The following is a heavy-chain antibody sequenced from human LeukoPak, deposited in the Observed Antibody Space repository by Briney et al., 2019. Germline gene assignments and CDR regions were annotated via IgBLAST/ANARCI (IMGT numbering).Heavy chain of an antibody. V-gene: IGHV4-4*07. Sequence: PSETLSLTCTVSGGSISSYYWSWIRQPAGKGLEWIGRIYTSGSSNYNPSLKSRVTMSVDTSKNQFSLKLTSVTAADTAVYYCARHPFAMVRGVVEWFDPWGQGTLVAVSS. D-gene: IGHD3-10*01. J-gene: IGHJ5*02. CDR1: GGSISSYY. CDR3: ARHPFAMVRGVVEWFDP. CDR2: IYTSGSS.